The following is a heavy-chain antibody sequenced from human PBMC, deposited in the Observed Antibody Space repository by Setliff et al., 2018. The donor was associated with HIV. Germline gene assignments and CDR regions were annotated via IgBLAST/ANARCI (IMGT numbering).Heavy chain of an antibody. Sequence: GGSLRLSCAASGFTVSSNYMNWVRQAPGKGLEWVSIIYSGGTTYYADSVKGRXTISRDNSKNTLYLQMNSLRVEDTAVYHCARSPQGGYFDYWGQGTLVTVSS. CDR3: ARSPQGGYFDY. CDR1: GFTVSSNY. CDR2: IYSGGTT. V-gene: IGHV3-53*01. J-gene: IGHJ4*03.